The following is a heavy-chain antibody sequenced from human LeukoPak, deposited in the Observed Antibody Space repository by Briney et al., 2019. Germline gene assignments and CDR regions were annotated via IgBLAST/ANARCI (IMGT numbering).Heavy chain of an antibody. CDR2: IYHSGST. CDR3: ARDRGGSSQL. CDR1: GGSISSGGYY. D-gene: IGHD3-10*01. V-gene: IGHV4-30-2*01. Sequence: SQTLSLTCTVSGGSISSGGYYWSCIRQPPGKGLEWIGYIYHSGSTYYDPSLKSRVTISVDRSKNQFSLKLSSVTAADTAVYYCARDRGGSSQLWGQGTLVTVSS. J-gene: IGHJ1*01.